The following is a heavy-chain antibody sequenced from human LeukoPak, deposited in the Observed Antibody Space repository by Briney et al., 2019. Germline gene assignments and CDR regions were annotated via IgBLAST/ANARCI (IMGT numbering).Heavy chain of an antibody. D-gene: IGHD3-16*02. CDR2: ISGSGGST. Sequence: GGSLRLSCPASAFTFSSYAMSWVRQAPGKGLEWVSAISGSGGSTYYADSVKGRFTISRDNSKNTLYLQMNSLRAEDTAVYYCAKPHMITFGGIIVPDFDYWGQGTLVTVSS. CDR1: AFTFSSYA. CDR3: AKPHMITFGGIIVPDFDY. J-gene: IGHJ4*02. V-gene: IGHV3-23*01.